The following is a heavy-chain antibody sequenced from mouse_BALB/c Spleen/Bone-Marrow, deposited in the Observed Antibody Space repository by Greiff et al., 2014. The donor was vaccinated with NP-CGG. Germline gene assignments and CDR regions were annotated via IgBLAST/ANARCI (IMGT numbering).Heavy chain of an antibody. D-gene: IGHD2-3*01. Sequence: EVKLQESGGGLVKPGGSLKLSCAASGFTFSSYTMSWVSQTPEKRLEWVATITSGGGYTYYPDSVKGRFTISRDNAKSTLYLQMSSLKSEDTAMYYCTRDLYDGYSYYAMGYWSQGTSVTVSS. CDR3: TRDLYDGYSYYAMGY. CDR1: GFTFSSYT. CDR2: ITSGGGYT. V-gene: IGHV5-6-4*01. J-gene: IGHJ4*01.